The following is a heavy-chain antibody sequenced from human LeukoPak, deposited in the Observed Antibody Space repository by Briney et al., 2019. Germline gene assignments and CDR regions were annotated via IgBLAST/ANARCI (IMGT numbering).Heavy chain of an antibody. D-gene: IGHD6-13*01. Sequence: GASVKVSCKASGYTFTKYYMFWVRQAPGQGLEWMGRINPSSGGTDYAQKFQGRVTMTRDTSTSTVYMELSSLRSEDTAVYYCARGGSSWYSGWFDPWGQGTLVTVSS. CDR2: INPSSGGT. V-gene: IGHV1-2*06. J-gene: IGHJ5*02. CDR3: ARGGSSWYSGWFDP. CDR1: GYTFTKYY.